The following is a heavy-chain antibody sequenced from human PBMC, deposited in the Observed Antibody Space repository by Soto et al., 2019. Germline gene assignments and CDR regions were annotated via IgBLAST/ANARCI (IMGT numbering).Heavy chain of an antibody. Sequence: SETLSLTCTVSGGSISSGDDYWSWIRQPPGKGLGWIGYIDYSGSTYYNPSLKSRVTISVDTSKNQFSLKLRSVTAADTAVYYCARDTYTAMVKEYYGMDVWGQGTTVTVSS. V-gene: IGHV4-30-4*01. D-gene: IGHD5-18*01. CDR2: IDYSGST. CDR3: ARDTYTAMVKEYYGMDV. CDR1: GGSISSGDDY. J-gene: IGHJ6*02.